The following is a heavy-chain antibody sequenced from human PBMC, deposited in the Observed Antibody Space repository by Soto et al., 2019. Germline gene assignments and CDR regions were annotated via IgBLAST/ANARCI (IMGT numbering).Heavy chain of an antibody. V-gene: IGHV4-34*01. CDR2: INHSGST. Sequence: QVQLQQWGAGLLKPSETLSLTCAVYGESFSGYYWSWIRQPPGKGLEWIGEINHSGSTNYNPSLNSLLTISIDTSNNHFSLKLSSVTAADTAIYYCARGRDCMRTWVQGTLVTFSS. CDR1: GESFSGYY. D-gene: IGHD2-21*02. J-gene: IGHJ5*02. CDR3: ARGRDCMRT.